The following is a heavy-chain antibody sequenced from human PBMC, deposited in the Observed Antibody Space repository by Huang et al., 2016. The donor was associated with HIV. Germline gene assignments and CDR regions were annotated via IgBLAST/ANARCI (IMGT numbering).Heavy chain of an antibody. CDR3: ARGGVADYVWGTYRPNAFDI. D-gene: IGHD3-16*02. CDR2: MNPNSGNT. CDR1: GYTFTSYD. Sequence: QVQLVQSGAEVKKPGASVKVSCKASGYTFTSYDINWVRQATGHGLEWMGWMNPNSGNTAYAQKFQGRVTITRNTSISTAYIELSSLRSGDTAVYYCARGGVADYVWGTYRPNAFDIWGQGTMVTVSS. J-gene: IGHJ3*02. V-gene: IGHV1-8*01.